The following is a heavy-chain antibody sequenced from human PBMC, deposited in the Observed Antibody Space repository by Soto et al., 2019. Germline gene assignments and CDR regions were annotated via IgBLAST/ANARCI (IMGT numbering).Heavy chain of an antibody. D-gene: IGHD3-3*01. Sequence: GASVKVSCKVSGYTLTELSMHWVRQAPGKGLEWMGGFDPEDGETIYAQKFQGRVTMTEDTSTDTAYMELSSLRSEDTAVYYCATGLGRFLAWFSYFDSWGQGTLVTVSS. V-gene: IGHV1-24*01. CDR3: ATGLGRFLAWFSYFDS. J-gene: IGHJ4*02. CDR1: GYTLTELS. CDR2: FDPEDGET.